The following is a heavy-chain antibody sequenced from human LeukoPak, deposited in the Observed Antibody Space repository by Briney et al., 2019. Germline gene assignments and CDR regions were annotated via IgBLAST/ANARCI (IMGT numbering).Heavy chain of an antibody. CDR1: GGSISSYY. CDR2: IYHSGKT. V-gene: IGHV4-59*08. J-gene: IGHJ4*02. Sequence: SETLSLTCTVSGGSISSYYWSWIRQPPGKGLEWIGSIYHSGKTYYNPSLKSRVTISVDTSKNQFSLKLTFATAADTAVYYCGRHDRGDYPDHWGQGTLVTVSS. CDR3: GRHDRGDYPDH. D-gene: IGHD3-22*01.